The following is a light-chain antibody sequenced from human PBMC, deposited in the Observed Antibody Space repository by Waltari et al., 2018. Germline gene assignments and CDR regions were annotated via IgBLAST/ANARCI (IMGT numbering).Light chain of an antibody. Sequence: DIQMTQSPSTLSTSVGDRVTITCRASESISTWVAWYQQKPGKAPKLLIYRTSDLQSGVQPRFSGSGSGTEFTLTSRSLQPGDFATYFCQQYSYFSTVGQGTKLEIK. CDR1: ESISTW. J-gene: IGKJ2*01. V-gene: IGKV1-5*03. CDR3: QQYSYFST. CDR2: RTS.